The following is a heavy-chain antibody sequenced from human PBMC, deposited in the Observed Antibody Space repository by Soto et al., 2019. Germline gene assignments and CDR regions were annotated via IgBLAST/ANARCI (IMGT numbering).Heavy chain of an antibody. J-gene: IGHJ4*02. CDR3: ARGSLIPTAIFDY. CDR1: GFTVSSNY. D-gene: IGHD2-21*02. V-gene: IGHV3-53*02. CDR2: IYSGGST. Sequence: EVQLVETGGGLIQPGGSLRLSCAASGFTVSSNYMSWVRQAPGKGLEWVSVIYSGGSTYYADSVKGRFTISRDNSKNTLYLQMNSLRAEDTAVYYGARGSLIPTAIFDYWGQGTLVTVSS.